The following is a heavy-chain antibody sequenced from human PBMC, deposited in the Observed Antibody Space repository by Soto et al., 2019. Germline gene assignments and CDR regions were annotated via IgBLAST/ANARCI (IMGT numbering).Heavy chain of an antibody. D-gene: IGHD2-2*01. Sequence: QVQLAQSGAEVKKPGASVRVSCKASGYTFTSYGVSWMRQAPGQGLEWMGWISAHNGDTKYAQKFQGRVTMTTDTLTSTVYMELRSLSSDDTAVYYCARVSIVVSVALTTYDPWGQGTLVTVSS. CDR2: ISAHNGDT. CDR1: GYTFTSYG. CDR3: ARVSIVVSVALTTYDP. V-gene: IGHV1-18*04. J-gene: IGHJ5*02.